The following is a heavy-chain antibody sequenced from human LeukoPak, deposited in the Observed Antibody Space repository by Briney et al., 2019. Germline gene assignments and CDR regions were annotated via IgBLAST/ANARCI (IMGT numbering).Heavy chain of an antibody. CDR1: GFTFSGYA. CDR3: ARGSEVRGIDYGSI. D-gene: IGHD3-10*01. V-gene: IGHV3-48*04. Sequence: GGSLRLSCAASGFTFSGYAMTWVRQAPGKGLEWVSYTSSSSSTIYYADSVKGRFTISRDNAKNSLYLQMNSLRAEDTAVYYCARGSEVRGIDYGSIWGQGTMVTVSS. CDR2: TSSSSSTI. J-gene: IGHJ3*02.